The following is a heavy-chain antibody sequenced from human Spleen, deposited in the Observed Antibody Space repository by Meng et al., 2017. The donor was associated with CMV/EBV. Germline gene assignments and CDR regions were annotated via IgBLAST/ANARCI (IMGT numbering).Heavy chain of an antibody. CDR1: GFTFFSHT. D-gene: IGHD2-21*01. CDR3: AKYSAVGERLYYFDY. CDR2: IGATAGGT. V-gene: IGHV3-23*01. J-gene: IGHJ4*02. Sequence: GESLKISCAASGFTFFSHTMSWVRQAPGKGLEWVSSIGATAGGTYYADSVKGRFTISRDNAKNTLYLQMNSLRVEDTAVYYCAKYSAVGERLYYFDYWGQGTLVTVSS.